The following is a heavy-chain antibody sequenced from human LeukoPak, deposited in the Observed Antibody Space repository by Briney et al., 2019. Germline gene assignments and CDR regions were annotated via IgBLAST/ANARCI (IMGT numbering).Heavy chain of an antibody. D-gene: IGHD6-6*01. Sequence: GGSLRLSCAAARFTFSSYWMHWVPPGPGQGWVWVPRISTDGRTKSYAYSVKGRFTISRDNAKKTLYLKMNSLRAEDTAVYYCAREEASSAAIDPWGEGTLVTVSS. V-gene: IGHV3-74*01. CDR2: ISTDGRTK. CDR1: RFTFSSYW. J-gene: IGHJ5*02. CDR3: AREEASSAAIDP.